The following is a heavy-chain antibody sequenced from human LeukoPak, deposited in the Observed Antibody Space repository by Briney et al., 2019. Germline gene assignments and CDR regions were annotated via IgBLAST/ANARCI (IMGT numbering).Heavy chain of an antibody. CDR2: IRFDGTNK. V-gene: IGHV3-30*02. CDR3: AKGGASVTRYVDY. Sequence: GGSLRLSCTASGFTFSNYGMHWVRQAPGKGLKWVAFIRFDGTNKFYADSVKGRFTISRDNSQNTLYLQMNSLRPEDTAVYYCAKGGASVTRYVDYWGQGTLVTVSS. CDR1: GFTFSNYG. J-gene: IGHJ4*02. D-gene: IGHD4-17*01.